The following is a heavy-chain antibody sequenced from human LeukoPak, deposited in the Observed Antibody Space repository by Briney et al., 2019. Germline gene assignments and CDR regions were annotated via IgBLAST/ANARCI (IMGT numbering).Heavy chain of an antibody. V-gene: IGHV3-11*04. J-gene: IGHJ5*02. CDR3: AREGSSSCYDSCNWFDP. D-gene: IGHD2-2*01. Sequence: GGSLRLSCAVSGFTVSSNHMSWVRQAPGKGLEWISHISGSGTTIYYGDSVKGRFTISRDNAKNSLYLQMNSLRAEDTAIYYCAREGSSSCYDSCNWFDPWGQGTLVTVSS. CDR1: GFTVSSNH. CDR2: ISGSGTTI.